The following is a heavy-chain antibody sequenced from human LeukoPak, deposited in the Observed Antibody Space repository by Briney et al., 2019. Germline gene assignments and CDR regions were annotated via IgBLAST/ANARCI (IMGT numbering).Heavy chain of an antibody. V-gene: IGHV1-2*02. CDR3: ARDNLRIAARPDY. Sequence: EASVKVSCKASGYTFTGYYMHWVRQAPGQGLEWMGWINPNSGGTNYAQKFQGRVTMTRDTSISTAYMELSRLRSDDTAVYYCARDNLRIAARPDYWGQGTLVTVSS. D-gene: IGHD6-6*01. CDR1: GYTFTGYY. J-gene: IGHJ4*02. CDR2: INPNSGGT.